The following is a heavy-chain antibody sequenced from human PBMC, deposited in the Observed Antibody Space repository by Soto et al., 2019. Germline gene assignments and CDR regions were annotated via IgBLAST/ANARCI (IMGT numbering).Heavy chain of an antibody. CDR2: ISAHNRNT. V-gene: IGHV1-3*01. CDR3: AREAGLGNDYSTSALAH. CDR1: GYSFTSYA. D-gene: IGHD4-4*01. J-gene: IGHJ4*02. Sequence: ALVKVSRKASGYSFTSYAIHWLRQAPGQPREWMGLISAHNRNTKYSQKFQSRVTITRDTSASTAYTALSSVRSEDTAVYYCAREAGLGNDYSTSALAHWGRGTLVTVPQ.